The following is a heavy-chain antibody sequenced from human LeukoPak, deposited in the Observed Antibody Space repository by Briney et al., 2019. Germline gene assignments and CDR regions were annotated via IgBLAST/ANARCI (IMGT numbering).Heavy chain of an antibody. CDR2: ISGSGGDT. CDR3: AKIDLGYCSGGSCYPFDY. CDR1: GFTFSNYA. V-gene: IGHV3-23*01. J-gene: IGHJ4*02. Sequence: GGSLRLSCAASGFTFSNYAMSWVRQTPGKGLEWVSAISGSGGDTYYADSVKGRFTISRDNSKNTLYLQMNSLRAEDTAVYYCAKIDLGYCSGGSCYPFDYWGQGTLVTVSS. D-gene: IGHD2-15*01.